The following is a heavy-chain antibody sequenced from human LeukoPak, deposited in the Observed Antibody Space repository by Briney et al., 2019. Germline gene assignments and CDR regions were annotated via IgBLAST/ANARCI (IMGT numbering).Heavy chain of an antibody. CDR1: GGSFSGYY. Sequence: SETLSLTCAVYGGSFSGYYWSWIRQPPGKGLEWIGEINHSGSTNYNPSLESRVTISVDTSKNQFSLKLSSVTAADTAVYYCARSGVLRYFDWLRNYYYYGMDVWGQGTTVTVSS. D-gene: IGHD3-9*01. J-gene: IGHJ6*02. V-gene: IGHV4-34*01. CDR3: ARSGVLRYFDWLRNYYYYGMDV. CDR2: INHSGST.